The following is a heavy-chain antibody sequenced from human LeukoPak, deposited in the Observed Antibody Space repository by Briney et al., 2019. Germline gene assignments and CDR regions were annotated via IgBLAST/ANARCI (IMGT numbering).Heavy chain of an antibody. V-gene: IGHV1-18*04. CDR1: GYTFTNYY. CDR3: ARDLSIAAAGPVPHFDY. J-gene: IGHJ4*02. Sequence: GASVKVSCKASGYTFTNYYMHWVRQAPGQGLEWMGWISAYNGNTNYAQKLQGRVTMTTDTSTSTAYMELRSLRSDDTAVYYCARDLSIAAAGPVPHFDYWGQGTLVTVSS. D-gene: IGHD6-13*01. CDR2: ISAYNGNT.